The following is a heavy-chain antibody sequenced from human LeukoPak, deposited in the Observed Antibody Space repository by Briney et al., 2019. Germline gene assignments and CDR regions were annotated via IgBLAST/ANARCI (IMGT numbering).Heavy chain of an antibody. Sequence: SETLSLTCTVSGASISSSDYYWGWIRQPPGKGLEWIGSIYHSGGTYYNPSLKSRATISVDTSKNQFSLKVSSVTVADTAVYYCARHPTFSGYEYYFDNWGQGTLVTVSS. D-gene: IGHD5-12*01. CDR2: IYHSGGT. CDR3: ARHPTFSGYEYYFDN. V-gene: IGHV4-39*01. CDR1: GASISSSDYY. J-gene: IGHJ4*02.